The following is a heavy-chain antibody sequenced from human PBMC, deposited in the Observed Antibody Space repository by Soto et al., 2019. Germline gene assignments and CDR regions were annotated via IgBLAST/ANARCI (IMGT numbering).Heavy chain of an antibody. Sequence: ASETLSLTCTVSGGSISSSSYYWGWIRQPPGKGLEWFGSIYYSGSTYYNPSLKSRVTISVDTSKNQFSLKLSSVTAADTAVYYCARLSGGASFLVGVYYYYGMDVWGQGTTVTVSS. V-gene: IGHV4-39*01. CDR1: GGSISSSSYY. CDR3: ARLSGGASFLVGVYYYYGMDV. CDR2: IYYSGST. J-gene: IGHJ6*02. D-gene: IGHD3-3*01.